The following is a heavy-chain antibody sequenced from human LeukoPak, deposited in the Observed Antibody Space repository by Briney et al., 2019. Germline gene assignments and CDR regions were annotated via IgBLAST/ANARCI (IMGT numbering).Heavy chain of an antibody. CDR3: ARLQNYDSSGYRDVLRAYFDY. D-gene: IGHD3-22*01. Sequence: ASVTVSCKASGYTFTSYYMHWVRQAPGQGLEWMGIIYPSGGSTNYAQKFQGRVTITRDTSTSTVSMELGSMRSEDTAMYYCARLQNYDSSGYRDVLRAYFDYWGQGTLVTVSS. CDR1: GYTFTSYY. CDR2: IYPSGGST. V-gene: IGHV1-46*01. J-gene: IGHJ4*02.